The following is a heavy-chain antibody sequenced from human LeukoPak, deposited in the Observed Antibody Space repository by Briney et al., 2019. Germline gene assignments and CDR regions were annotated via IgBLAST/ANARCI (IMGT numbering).Heavy chain of an antibody. CDR2: IGRSSIDK. Sequence: GGSLRLSCTASGFTFNTYTMNWVRQAPGKGPEWISSIGRSSIDKYYADSVRGRFTISRDNTKNSLYVQMSSLRVEDTAVYYCVGGDSRELWGQGTLVTVSS. J-gene: IGHJ4*02. D-gene: IGHD3-22*01. CDR3: VGGDSREL. CDR1: GFTFNTYT. V-gene: IGHV3-21*01.